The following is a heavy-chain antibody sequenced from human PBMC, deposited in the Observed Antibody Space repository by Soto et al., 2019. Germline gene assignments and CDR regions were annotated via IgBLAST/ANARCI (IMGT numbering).Heavy chain of an antibody. D-gene: IGHD2-15*01. CDR3: ARVKGVHGPGRGNWFDP. CDR1: GYTFTSYG. CDR2: ISAYNGNT. J-gene: IGHJ5*02. V-gene: IGHV1-18*01. Sequence: ASVKVSCKASGYTFTSYGISWVRQAPGQGLEWMGWISAYNGNTNYAQKLQGRVTMTTDTSTSTAYMGLRSLRSDDTAVYYCARVKGVHGPGRGNWFDPWGQGTLVTVSS.